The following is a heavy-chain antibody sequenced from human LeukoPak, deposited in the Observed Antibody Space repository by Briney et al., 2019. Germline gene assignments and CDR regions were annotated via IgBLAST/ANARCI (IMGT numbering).Heavy chain of an antibody. J-gene: IGHJ4*02. CDR3: ARVEVVVTAMIDY. V-gene: IGHV4-59*12. D-gene: IGHD2-21*02. CDR1: GGSISSYY. Sequence: PSETLSLTCTVSGGSISSYYWSWIRQPPGKGLEWIGNIYYSGSTNYNPSLKSRVTISVDTSKNQFSLKLTSVTAADTAVYYCARVEVVVTAMIDYWGQGTLVTVSS. CDR2: IYYSGST.